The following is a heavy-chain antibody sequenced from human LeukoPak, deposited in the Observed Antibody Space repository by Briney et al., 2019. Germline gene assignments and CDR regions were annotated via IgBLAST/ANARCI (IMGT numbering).Heavy chain of an antibody. Sequence: PSETLSLTCTVSGVSISSNYWSWIRQPPGKGLEWIGYTHNSGDTNYNPSLKSRVTISMDTPKNQLSLSLSSVTAADTAVYFCAGYEHSNFLAYWGRGTLVTVSS. D-gene: IGHD4-11*01. J-gene: IGHJ4*02. CDR3: AGYEHSNFLAY. V-gene: IGHV4-59*13. CDR2: THNSGDT. CDR1: GVSISSNY.